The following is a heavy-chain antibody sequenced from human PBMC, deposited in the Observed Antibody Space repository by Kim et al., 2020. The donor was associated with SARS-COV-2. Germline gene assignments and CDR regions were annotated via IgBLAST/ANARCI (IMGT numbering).Heavy chain of an antibody. CDR3: ARDSTDGDYYWFDP. Sequence: ADSVKGLFTISRDNSKNTLSLQMNRQRAEDTAVYYCARDSTDGDYYWFDPWGQGTLVTVSS. V-gene: IGHV3-74*01. J-gene: IGHJ5*02. D-gene: IGHD4-17*01.